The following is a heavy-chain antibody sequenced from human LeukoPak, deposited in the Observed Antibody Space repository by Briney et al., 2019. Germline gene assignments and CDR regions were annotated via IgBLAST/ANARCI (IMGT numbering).Heavy chain of an antibody. Sequence: ASVKVSCKASGYTFTSYYMHWVRQAPGQGLEWMGIINPSGGSTSYAQKFQGRVTMTRDTSTSTVYMELSSLRSEDTAVYYCARQGASSTWGYYYYYMDVWGKGTTVTVSS. CDR2: INPSGGST. J-gene: IGHJ6*03. CDR3: ARQGASSTWGYYYYYMDV. V-gene: IGHV1-46*01. D-gene: IGHD6-13*01. CDR1: GYTFTSYY.